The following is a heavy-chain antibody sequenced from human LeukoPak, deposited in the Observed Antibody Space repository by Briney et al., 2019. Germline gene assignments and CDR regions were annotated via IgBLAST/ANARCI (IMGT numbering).Heavy chain of an antibody. CDR2: IYHSAST. D-gene: IGHD5-12*01. V-gene: IGHV4-30-2*01. CDR1: GGSISSGGYY. J-gene: IGHJ4*02. Sequence: PSETLSLTCTVSGGSISSGGYYWSWIRQPPGKGLEWIGYIYHSASTYYNPSLKSRVTISVDRSKNQFSLKLSSVTAADTAVYYWARVATSFDYWAQGTLVTVSS. CDR3: ARVATSFDY.